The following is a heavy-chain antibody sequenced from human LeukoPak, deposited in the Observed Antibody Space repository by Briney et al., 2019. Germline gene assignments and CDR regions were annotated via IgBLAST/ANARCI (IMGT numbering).Heavy chain of an antibody. CDR1: GYTFTGYY. V-gene: IGHV1-2*02. CDR3: AREYDSSGYSYYGMDV. CDR2: ISPNSGGT. J-gene: IGHJ6*02. Sequence: ASVKASCKASGYTFTGYYMHWVRQAPGQGLEWMGWISPNSGGTNYAQKFQGRVTMTRDTSISTAYMELSRLRSDDTAVYYCAREYDSSGYSYYGMDVWGQGTTVTVSS. D-gene: IGHD3-22*01.